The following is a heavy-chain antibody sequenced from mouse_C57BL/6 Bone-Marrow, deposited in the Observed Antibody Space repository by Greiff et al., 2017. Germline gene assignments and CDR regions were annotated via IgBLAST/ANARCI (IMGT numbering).Heavy chain of an antibody. CDR2: IDPEDGET. CDR3: ARDDGYGGSYFDY. J-gene: IGHJ2*01. Sequence: VQLQQSGAELVKPGASVKLSCTASGFNIKDYYMHWVKQRNEKGLEWIGRIDPEDGETKYARKLQGKATITADTSSNTAHLSLSSLTSVDTAVYYCARDDGYGGSYFDYWGQGTTLTVSS. CDR1: GFNIKDYY. D-gene: IGHD2-3*01. V-gene: IGHV14-2*01.